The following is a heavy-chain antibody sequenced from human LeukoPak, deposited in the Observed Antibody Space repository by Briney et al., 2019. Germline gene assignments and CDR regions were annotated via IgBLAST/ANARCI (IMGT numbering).Heavy chain of an antibody. CDR3: ARDTFYSSGVYGLDV. V-gene: IGHV3-33*01. Sequence: GGSLRLSCAASGFIFSSYGMHWVRQAPGKGLEWVAVIYYDGSNKYYADSVRGRFTISRDNSKNTLFLQMSRLGAEDTAVYYCARDTFYSSGVYGLDVWGQGTTVTVSS. CDR1: GFIFSSYG. CDR2: IYYDGSNK. J-gene: IGHJ6*02. D-gene: IGHD3-22*01.